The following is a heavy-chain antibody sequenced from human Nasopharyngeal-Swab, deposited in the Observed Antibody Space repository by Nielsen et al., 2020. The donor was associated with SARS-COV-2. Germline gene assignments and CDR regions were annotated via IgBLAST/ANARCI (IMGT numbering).Heavy chain of an antibody. Sequence: LRLSCAASGFTFSSYAMHRVRQAPGKGLEWVAVISYDGSNKYYADSVKGRFTISRDNSKNTLYLQMNSLRAEDTAVYYCARVDSSSWYGVDYWGQGTLVTVSS. D-gene: IGHD6-13*01. CDR2: ISYDGSNK. CDR3: ARVDSSSWYGVDY. J-gene: IGHJ4*02. V-gene: IGHV3-30-3*01. CDR1: GFTFSSYA.